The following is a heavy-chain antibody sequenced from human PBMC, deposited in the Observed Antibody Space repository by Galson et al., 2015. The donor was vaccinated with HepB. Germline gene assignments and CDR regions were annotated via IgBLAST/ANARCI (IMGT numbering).Heavy chain of an antibody. J-gene: IGHJ2*01. D-gene: IGHD1-26*01. V-gene: IGHV3-23*01. CDR2: IGGSGV. CDR3: ARGQWELLAEGYFDL. Sequence: SLRLSCAASGFSFSSYAMAWVRQAPGKGLEWVSVIGGSGVHYTDSVKGRFTISRDNSKNTLYLQMNSLRAEDTTVYYCARGQWELLAEGYFDLWGRGTLVTVSS. CDR1: GFSFSSYA.